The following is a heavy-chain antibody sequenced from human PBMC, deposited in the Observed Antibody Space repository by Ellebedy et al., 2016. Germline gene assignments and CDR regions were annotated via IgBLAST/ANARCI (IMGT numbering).Heavy chain of an antibody. D-gene: IGHD1-26*01. J-gene: IGHJ6*03. V-gene: IGHV1-69*13. CDR2: IIPIFGTA. CDR1: GGTFSSYA. Sequence: SVKVSCXASGGTFSSYAISWVRQAPGQGLEWMGGIIPIFGTANYAQKFQGRVTITADESTSTAYMELSSLRSEDTAVYYCARESGSYYHYYYMDVWGKGTTVTVSS. CDR3: ARESGSYYHYYYMDV.